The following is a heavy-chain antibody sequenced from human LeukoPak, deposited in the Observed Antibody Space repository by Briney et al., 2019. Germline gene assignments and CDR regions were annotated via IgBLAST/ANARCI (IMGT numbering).Heavy chain of an antibody. CDR2: ISSSSSYI. CDR1: GFTFSSYS. J-gene: IGHJ4*02. CDR3: ARDRDSGSSLDY. Sequence: GGSLRLSCAASGFTFSSYSMNWVRQAPGKGLEWVSSISSSSSYIYYADSAKGRFTISRDNAKNSLYLQMNSLRAEDTAVYYCARDRDSGSSLDYWGQGTLVTVSS. V-gene: IGHV3-21*01. D-gene: IGHD1-26*01.